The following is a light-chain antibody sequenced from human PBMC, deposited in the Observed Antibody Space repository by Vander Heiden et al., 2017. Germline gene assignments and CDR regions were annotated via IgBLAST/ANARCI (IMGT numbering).Light chain of an antibody. CDR2: RNS. CDR1: NTNIGSNS. Sequence: QPVLRHPPSAPGPPGQRTTISCSGSNTNIGSNSVYWYQQLPGTAPKLLVSRNSQRPSGVPDRFSGSKSGTSASLAISGLRPEDEAYYYCATCDDSLSGVVFGGGTKVTVL. V-gene: IGLV1-47*01. CDR3: ATCDDSLSGVV. J-gene: IGLJ3*02.